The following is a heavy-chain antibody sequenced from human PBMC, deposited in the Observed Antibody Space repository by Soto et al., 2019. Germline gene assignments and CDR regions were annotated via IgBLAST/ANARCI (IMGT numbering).Heavy chain of an antibody. V-gene: IGHV4-39*01. CDR1: GGSITSSSYY. D-gene: IGHD1-26*01. J-gene: IGHJ5*02. CDR2: IYYSGST. CDR3: ATQEVGGSYVYTFDP. Sequence: QLHLRESGPGLVKPSETLSLTCTVSGGSITSSSYYWGWMRQPPGKGLEWIGSIYYSGSTYYNPSLKRRVTISVDTSKNQFSLKLSSVTAADTAVYYCATQEVGGSYVYTFDPWGQGTLVTVSS.